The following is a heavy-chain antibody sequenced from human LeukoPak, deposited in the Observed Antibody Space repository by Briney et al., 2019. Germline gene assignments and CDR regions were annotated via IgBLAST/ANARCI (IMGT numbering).Heavy chain of an antibody. D-gene: IGHD5-24*01. CDR1: GFTFSSYS. Sequence: PGGSLRLSCAASGFTFSSYSMNWVRQAPGKGLEWVANIHQDGNEKYYVDSVKGRFTISRDNAKNSLYLQMNSLRAEDTAVYYCARGDKFSGDYWGQGTLVTVSS. J-gene: IGHJ4*02. V-gene: IGHV3-7*04. CDR2: IHQDGNEK. CDR3: ARGDKFSGDY.